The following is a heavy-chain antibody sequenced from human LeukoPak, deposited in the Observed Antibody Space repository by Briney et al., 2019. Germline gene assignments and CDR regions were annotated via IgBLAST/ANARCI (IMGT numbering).Heavy chain of an antibody. CDR1: GFTFSSSV. V-gene: IGHV3-23*01. J-gene: IGHJ4*02. Sequence: GGSLRLSCAASGFTFSSSVMSWVRERPGKGLEWVSGISNSGSITYYADSVKGRLTISRDNSKNILYLQMNGLRAEATAVYYFAKGSFWGQGAMVAVSS. CDR2: ISNSGSIT. CDR3: AKGSF.